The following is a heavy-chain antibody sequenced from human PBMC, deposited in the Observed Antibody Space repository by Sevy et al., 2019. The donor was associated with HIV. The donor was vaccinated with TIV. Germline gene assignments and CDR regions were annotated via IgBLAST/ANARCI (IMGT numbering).Heavy chain of an antibody. J-gene: IGHJ5*01. CDR1: GFTFSTHW. CDR3: ASAGAYNLIDS. Sequence: GGSLRLSCTASGFTFSTHWMHWVRQAPEKGLMWVSRISSDGTRTDYADSVKGRCTVSRDKTRNTLYLQMNSLRAEDTAVYYCASAGAYNLIDSWGQGTLVTVSS. CDR2: ISSDGTRT. V-gene: IGHV3-74*01.